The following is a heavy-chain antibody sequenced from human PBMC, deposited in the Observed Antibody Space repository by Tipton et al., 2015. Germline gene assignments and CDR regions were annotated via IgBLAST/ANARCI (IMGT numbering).Heavy chain of an antibody. CDR2: ISTSGSTI. V-gene: IGHV3-48*02. CDR3: ARDDGDYVLGEFDY. J-gene: IGHJ4*02. D-gene: IGHD4-17*01. Sequence: SLRLSCAASGFTFTTYAMTWVRQAPGKGLEWVSYISTSGSTIYYADSVKGRFTISRDNAKNSLYLQMNSLRDEDTAVYYCARDDGDYVLGEFDYWGQGTLVTVSS. CDR1: GFTFTTYA.